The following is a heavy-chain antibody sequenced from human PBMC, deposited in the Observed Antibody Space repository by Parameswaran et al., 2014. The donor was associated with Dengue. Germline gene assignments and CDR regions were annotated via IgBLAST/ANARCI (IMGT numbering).Heavy chain of an antibody. V-gene: IGHV3-23*01. CDR2: ISGSGGST. CDR3: AKGAPTASIVAKVY. Sequence: SNARWIRQPPGKGLEWVSAISGSGGSTYYADSVKGRFTISRDNSKNTLYLQMNSLRAEDTAVYYCAKGAPTASIVAKVYWGQGTLVTVSS. CDR1: SNA. D-gene: IGHD5-12*01. J-gene: IGHJ4*02.